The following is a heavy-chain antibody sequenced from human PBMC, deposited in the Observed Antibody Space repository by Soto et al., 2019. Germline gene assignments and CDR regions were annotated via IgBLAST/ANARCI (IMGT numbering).Heavy chain of an antibody. CDR1: GGSSSSGDYY. CDR3: ASYYDYENWFDP. Sequence: SETLSLTCTVSGGSSSSGDYYWSWIRQPPGKGLEWIGYIYYSGSTYYNPSLKSRVTISVDTSKNQFSLKLSSVTAADTAVYYCASYYDYENWFDPWGQGTLVTVSS. D-gene: IGHD3-3*01. CDR2: IYYSGST. V-gene: IGHV4-30-4*01. J-gene: IGHJ5*02.